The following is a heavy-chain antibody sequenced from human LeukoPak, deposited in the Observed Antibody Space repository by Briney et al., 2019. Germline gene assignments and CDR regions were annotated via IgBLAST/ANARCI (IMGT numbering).Heavy chain of an antibody. D-gene: IGHD6-13*01. J-gene: IGHJ4*02. CDR2: IYYSGST. CDR1: GGSISSSSYY. V-gene: IGHV4-39*01. Sequence: SETLSLTCTVSGGSISSSSYYWGWIRQPPGKGLEWIGSIYYSGSTYYNPSIKSRVTISVDTSKNQFSLKLSSVTAADTAVYYCARPLRGAAAGPDFDYWGQGTLVTVSS. CDR3: ARPLRGAAAGPDFDY.